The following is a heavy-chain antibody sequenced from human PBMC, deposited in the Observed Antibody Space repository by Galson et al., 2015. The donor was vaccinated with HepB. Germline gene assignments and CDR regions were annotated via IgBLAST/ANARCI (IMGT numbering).Heavy chain of an antibody. Sequence: SCKASGGTFSSYAISWVRQAPGQGLEWMEGIIPIFGTANYAQKFQGRVTITADESTSTAYMELSSLRSEDTAVYYCAITAGLGYCSSTSCYTGGWFDPWGQGTLVTVSS. V-gene: IGHV1-69*01. CDR3: AITAGLGYCSSTSCYTGGWFDP. CDR2: IIPIFGTA. D-gene: IGHD2-2*02. J-gene: IGHJ5*02. CDR1: GGTFSSYA.